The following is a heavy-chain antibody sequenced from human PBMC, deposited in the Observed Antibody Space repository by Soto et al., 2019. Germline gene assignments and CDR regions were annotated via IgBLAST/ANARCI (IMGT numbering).Heavy chain of an antibody. CDR1: GFTFTNAW. CDR2: IMSKTDGGTT. Sequence: GGSLRLSCAASGFTFTNAWMSWVRQAPGKGLEWVGRIMSKTDGGTTDYAAPVKGRFTISRDDSKSMLYLQMDSLKTEDTAVYYCSTRSSTSPWGQGTLVTVSS. D-gene: IGHD2-2*01. V-gene: IGHV3-15*01. J-gene: IGHJ5*02. CDR3: STRSSTSP.